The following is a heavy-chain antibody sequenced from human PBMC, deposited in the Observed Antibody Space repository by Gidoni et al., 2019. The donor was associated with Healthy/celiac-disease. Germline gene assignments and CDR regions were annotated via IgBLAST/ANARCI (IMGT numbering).Heavy chain of an antibody. CDR3: AKRENYDFWSGYYYFDY. V-gene: IGHV3-23*01. J-gene: IGHJ4*02. CDR1: GFTFSSYA. CDR2: ISGSCGST. Sequence: EVQLLESGVGLVQPGGSLRLSCAASGFTFSSYAMSWVVKAPGKGLEWVSAISGSCGSTYYADSVKGRFTISRDNSKNTLYLQMNSLRAEDTAVYYCAKRENYDFWSGYYYFDYWGQGTLVTVSS. D-gene: IGHD3-3*01.